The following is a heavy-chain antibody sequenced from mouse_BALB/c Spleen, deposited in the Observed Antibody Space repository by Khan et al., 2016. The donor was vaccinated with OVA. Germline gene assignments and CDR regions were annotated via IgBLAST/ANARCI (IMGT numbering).Heavy chain of an antibody. Sequence: VRLQQSGPELVKPGASVKIPCKTSGYTFTDYNMDWVKQSHGTSLEWIGDINPNNGDTIYNQKFKGKATLTVDKSSNPAYMDLRSLTSEDTAVYYGTRGGYGGFAYWGQGTLLTVSA. D-gene: IGHD2-14*01. J-gene: IGHJ3*01. V-gene: IGHV1-18*01. CDR1: GYTFTDYN. CDR2: INPNNGDT. CDR3: TRGGYGGFAY.